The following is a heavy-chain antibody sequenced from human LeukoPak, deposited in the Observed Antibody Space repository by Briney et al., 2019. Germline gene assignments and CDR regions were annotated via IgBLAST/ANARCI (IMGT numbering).Heavy chain of an antibody. CDR2: IYSGGST. J-gene: IGHJ6*03. V-gene: IGHV3-66*02. CDR3: ASSGYSYGSSYMDV. CDR1: GFTVSSNY. D-gene: IGHD5-18*01. Sequence: PGGFLRLSCAASGFTVSSNYMSWVRQAPGKGLEWVSVIYSGGSTYYADSVKGRFTISRDNSKNTLYLQMNSLRAEDTAVYYCASSGYSYGSSYMDVWGKGTTVTVSS.